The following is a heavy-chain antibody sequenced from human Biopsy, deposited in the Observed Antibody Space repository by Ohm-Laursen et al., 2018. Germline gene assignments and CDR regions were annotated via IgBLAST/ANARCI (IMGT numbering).Heavy chain of an antibody. CDR2: INPSGGST. D-gene: IGHD3-10*01. J-gene: IGHJ1*01. V-gene: IGHV1-46*01. Sequence: EASVKVSCKASGYTFTSYYMHWVRQAPGQGLEWMGIINPSGGSTTYAQKFQGRVTMTRDTSTSTVYMELSSLRPEDTAVYYCARSLTRMVRAVTYFQHWGQGTLVTVSS. CDR1: GYTFTSYY. CDR3: ARSLTRMVRAVTYFQH.